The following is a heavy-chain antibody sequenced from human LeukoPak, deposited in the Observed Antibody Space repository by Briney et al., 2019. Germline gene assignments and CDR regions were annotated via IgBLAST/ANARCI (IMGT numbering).Heavy chain of an antibody. D-gene: IGHD3-22*01. CDR3: ARGWDYYDSSGYSDY. CDR1: GYTFTSYA. CDR2: ISAYNGNT. Sequence: VASVKVSCKASGYTFTSYAMHWVRQAPGQRLEWMGWISAYNGNTNYAQKLQGRVTMTTDTSTSTAYMELRSLRSDDTAVYYCARGWDYYDSSGYSDYWGQGTLVTVSS. V-gene: IGHV1-18*01. J-gene: IGHJ4*02.